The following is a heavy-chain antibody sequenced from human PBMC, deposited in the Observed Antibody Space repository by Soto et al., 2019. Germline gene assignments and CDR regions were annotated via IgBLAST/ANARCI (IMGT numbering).Heavy chain of an antibody. CDR1: GGTFSSYA. D-gene: IGHD4-17*01. CDR3: ARVKGGDYVDHWYFDL. CDR2: IIPIFGTA. Sequence: QVQLVQSGAEVKKPGSSVKVSCKASGGTFSSYAISWVRQAPGQGLEWMGGIIPIFGTANYAQKFHGRVTITADESTSTAYMELSSLRSEDTAVYYCARVKGGDYVDHWYFDLWGRGTLVTVSS. J-gene: IGHJ2*01. V-gene: IGHV1-69*01.